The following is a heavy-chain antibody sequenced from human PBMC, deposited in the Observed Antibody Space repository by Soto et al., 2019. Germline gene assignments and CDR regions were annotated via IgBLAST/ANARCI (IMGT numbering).Heavy chain of an antibody. CDR1: GDTFTSYA. J-gene: IGHJ5*02. D-gene: IGHD3-10*01. Sequence: QVQLVQSGAEVKKPGASVKVSCKASGDTFTSYAMHWVRQAPGQRLEWMGWINAGNGNTKYSQKFQGRVTITRDTSASTAYMELSSLRSEDTAVYYCARGGWFGELGWFDPWGQGTLVTVSS. V-gene: IGHV1-3*01. CDR2: INAGNGNT. CDR3: ARGGWFGELGWFDP.